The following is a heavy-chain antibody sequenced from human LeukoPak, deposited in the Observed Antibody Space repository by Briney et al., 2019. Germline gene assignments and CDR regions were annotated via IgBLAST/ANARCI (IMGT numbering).Heavy chain of an antibody. CDR2: IYYSGGT. CDR1: GGSISSYY. Sequence: PSETLSLTCTVSGGSISSYYWSWIRQPPGKGLEWIGYIYYSGGTNYNPSLKSRVTISVDTSKNQFSLKLSSVTAADTAVYYCARITTQVGSSSDFDYWGQGTLVTVSS. CDR3: ARITTQVGSSSDFDY. D-gene: IGHD6-6*01. V-gene: IGHV4-59*01. J-gene: IGHJ4*02.